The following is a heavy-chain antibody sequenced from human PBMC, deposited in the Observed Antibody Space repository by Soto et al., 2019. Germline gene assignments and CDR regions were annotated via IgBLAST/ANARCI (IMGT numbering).Heavy chain of an antibody. D-gene: IGHD3-22*01. CDR2: ISYDGSNK. Sequence: GGSLRLSCAASGFTFSSYGMHWVRQAPGKGLEWVAVISYDGSNKYYADSVKGRFTISRDNSKNTLYLQMNSLRAEDTAVYYCAKPGPSSATPFDYWGQGTLVTVSS. V-gene: IGHV3-30*18. CDR3: AKPGPSSATPFDY. J-gene: IGHJ4*02. CDR1: GFTFSSYG.